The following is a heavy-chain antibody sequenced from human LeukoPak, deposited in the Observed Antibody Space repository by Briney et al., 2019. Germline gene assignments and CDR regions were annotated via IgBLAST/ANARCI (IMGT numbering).Heavy chain of an antibody. J-gene: IGHJ4*02. V-gene: IGHV1-69*04. Sequence: ASVKVSCKASGGTLSSYAISWVRQAPGQGLKSMGRIIPILGIANYAQRFQGRVTFTADKSTSTAYMELSSLRSEDTAVYYCARDVWGDDYGDSFDYWGQGTLVTVSS. CDR3: ARDVWGDDYGDSFDY. D-gene: IGHD4-17*01. CDR1: GGTLSSYA. CDR2: IIPILGIA.